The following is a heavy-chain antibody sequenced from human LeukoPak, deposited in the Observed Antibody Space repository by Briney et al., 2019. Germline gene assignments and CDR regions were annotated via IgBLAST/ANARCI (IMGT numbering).Heavy chain of an antibody. V-gene: IGHV3-23*01. CDR1: RFTFSNYA. CDR2: ISVGGDT. CDR3: AKDRAPITVFGVAPTASFDY. D-gene: IGHD3-3*01. J-gene: IGHJ4*02. Sequence: PGGSLRLSCAASRFTFSNYAMSWVRQAPGKGLEWVSAISVGGDTYYADSVRGRFTISRDSSESTLYLQMNSLRAEDTAIYYCAKDRAPITVFGVAPTASFDYWGQGTLVTVSS.